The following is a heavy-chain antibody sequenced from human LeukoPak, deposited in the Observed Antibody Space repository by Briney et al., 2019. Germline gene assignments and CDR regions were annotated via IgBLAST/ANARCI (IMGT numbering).Heavy chain of an antibody. V-gene: IGHV3-21*04. CDR2: ISSSSSYI. Sequence: GGSLRLSCAASGFTFSSYSMNWVRQAPGKGLEWVSSISSSSSYIYYADSVKGRFTISIDNSKNTLYLQMNSLRAEDTAVYYCARRAGAYTHPYDYWGQGTLVTVS. J-gene: IGHJ4*02. D-gene: IGHD3-16*01. CDR1: GFTFSSYS. CDR3: ARRAGAYTHPYDY.